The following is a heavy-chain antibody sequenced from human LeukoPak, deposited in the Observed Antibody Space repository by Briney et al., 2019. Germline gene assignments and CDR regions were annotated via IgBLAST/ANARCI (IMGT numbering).Heavy chain of an antibody. CDR1: RFTFSSYP. Sequence: GGSLRLSCAASRFTFSSYPLHWVRQVPGKGLEWVAVISYDGSKKYYADSVKGRFTISRDNSKTTLYLQMNSLKPEDTAVYYCARDFGAGWEEPKYSFDYWGQGILVTVSS. V-gene: IGHV3-30-3*01. J-gene: IGHJ4*02. CDR3: ARDFGAGWEEPKYSFDY. CDR2: ISYDGSKK. D-gene: IGHD3-10*01.